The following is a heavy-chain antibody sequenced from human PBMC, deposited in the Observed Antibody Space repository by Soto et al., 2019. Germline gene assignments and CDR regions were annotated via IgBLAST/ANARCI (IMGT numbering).Heavy chain of an antibody. J-gene: IGHJ4*02. Sequence: SETLSLTCTVSGGSINNYHWSWIRQPPGKGLEWIGYIHYTGSTNYNASLERRVTMSVDTSKNQISLKLISVTAADTAVYYCARHVRYSSWYQDFWGQGTLVTVSS. CDR3: ARHVRYSSWYQDF. CDR2: IHYTGST. V-gene: IGHV4-59*08. CDR1: GGSINNYH. D-gene: IGHD6-13*01.